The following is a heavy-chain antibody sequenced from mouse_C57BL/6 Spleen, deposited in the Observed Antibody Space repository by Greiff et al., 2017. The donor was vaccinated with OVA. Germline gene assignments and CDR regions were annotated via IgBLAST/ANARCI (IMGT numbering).Heavy chain of an antibody. Sequence: VQLQQSGPELVKPGASVKISCKASGYAFSSSWMNWVKQRPGKGLEWIGRIYPGDGDTNYNGKFKGKATLTADKSSSTAYMQLSSLTSEDSAVYFCASLTCFDYWGQGTTLTVSS. D-gene: IGHD4-1*01. V-gene: IGHV1-82*01. CDR3: ASLTCFDY. J-gene: IGHJ2*01. CDR2: IYPGDGDT. CDR1: GYAFSSSW.